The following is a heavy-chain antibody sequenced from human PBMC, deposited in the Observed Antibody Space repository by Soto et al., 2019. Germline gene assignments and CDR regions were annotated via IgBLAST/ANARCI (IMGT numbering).Heavy chain of an antibody. CDR3: VRGDVFDI. J-gene: IGHJ3*02. CDR1: DGSISGYY. CDR2: IYSTGNA. D-gene: IGHD3-10*01. V-gene: IGHV4-4*07. Sequence: QVQLQESGPGLVKPSETLSLRCTVSDGSISGYYWSWVRQPAGKGLEWIGRIYSTGNANYNPSLKSRVTMSVDTSQNRFSLELTSVPAADTAMYYCVRGDVFDIWGRGTKVTVSS.